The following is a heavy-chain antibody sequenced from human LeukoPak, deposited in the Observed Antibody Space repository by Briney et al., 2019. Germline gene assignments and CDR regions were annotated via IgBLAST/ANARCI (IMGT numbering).Heavy chain of an antibody. Sequence: KPSETLSLTCTVSGGSISSSSYYWGWIRQPPGKGLEWIGNIYYSGNTYYNPSLKSQVTMSVETSKNQFSLKLSSVSAADTAVYYCARLLSRARKPIGIDYWGQGTLVTVSS. CDR2: IYYSGNT. D-gene: IGHD1-1*01. V-gene: IGHV4-39*01. CDR1: GGSISSSSYY. J-gene: IGHJ4*02. CDR3: ARLLSRARKPIGIDY.